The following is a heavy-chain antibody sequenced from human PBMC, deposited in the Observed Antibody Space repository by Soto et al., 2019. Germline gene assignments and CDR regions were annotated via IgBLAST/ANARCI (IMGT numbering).Heavy chain of an antibody. Sequence: LXRSRAASVVTFSIYGIHWVRQAPGKGLEWVAVISYDGSNKYYADSVKGRFTISRDNSKNTLYLQMNSLRAEDTAVYYCAKRITMTFWGQGTLVTVSS. CDR2: ISYDGSNK. D-gene: IGHD3-22*01. V-gene: IGHV3-30*18. CDR1: VVTFSIYG. CDR3: AKRITMTF. J-gene: IGHJ4*02.